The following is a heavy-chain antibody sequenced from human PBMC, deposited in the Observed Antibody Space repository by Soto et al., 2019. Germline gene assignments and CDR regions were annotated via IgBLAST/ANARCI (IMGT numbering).Heavy chain of an antibody. V-gene: IGHV4-59*08. J-gene: IGHJ4*02. CDR3: ASPGRDWGSLDY. CDR2: IYYGGST. Sequence: QVQLQESGPGLVKPSETLSLTCTVSGDSISTYYWTWIRQSPGKGLEWIAFIYYGGSTNYNPSLKSRSTISVYTSKNQSSLKLNSVTAADTAVYYCASPGRDWGSLDYWGQGTLVTVSS. CDR1: GDSISTYY. D-gene: IGHD7-27*01.